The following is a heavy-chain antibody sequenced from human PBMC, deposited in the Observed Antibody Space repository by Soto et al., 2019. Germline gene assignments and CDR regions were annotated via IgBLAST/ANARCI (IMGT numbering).Heavy chain of an antibody. Sequence: ASVKVACKASGYTFTSYGISWVRQAPGQGLEWMGWISAYNGNTNYAQKLQGRVTMTTDTSTSTAYMELRSLRSDDTAVYYCARALGWGSGWYSGSVWGQGTLVTVSS. CDR2: ISAYNGNT. V-gene: IGHV1-18*04. D-gene: IGHD6-19*01. CDR1: GYTFTSYG. CDR3: ARALGWGSGWYSGSV. J-gene: IGHJ4*02.